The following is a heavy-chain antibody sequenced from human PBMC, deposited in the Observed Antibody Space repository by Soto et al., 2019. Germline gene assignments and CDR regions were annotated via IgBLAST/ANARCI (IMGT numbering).Heavy chain of an antibody. D-gene: IGHD5-12*01. V-gene: IGHV3-21*01. J-gene: IGHJ4*02. CDR3: AREELEQWLPLDY. CDR1: GFTFSSYS. CDR2: ISSSSSYI. Sequence: GGSLRLSCAASGFTFSSYSMNWVRQAPGKGLEWVSSISSSSSYIYYADSVKGRFTISRDNAKNSLYLQMNSLRAEDTAVYYCAREELEQWLPLDYWGQGTLVTVSS.